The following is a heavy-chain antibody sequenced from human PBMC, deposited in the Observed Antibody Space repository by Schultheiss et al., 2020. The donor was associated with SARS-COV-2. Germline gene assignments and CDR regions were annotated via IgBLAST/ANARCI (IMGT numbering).Heavy chain of an antibody. Sequence: GGSLRLSCAASGFTFSSYAMHWVRQAPGKGLEWVAVIWYDGSNKYYADSVKGRFTISRDNSKNTLYLQMNSLRAEDTAVYYCARDRSGYDWKFDYWGQGTLVTVSS. V-gene: IGHV3-30*07. D-gene: IGHD5-12*01. CDR2: IWYDGSNK. J-gene: IGHJ4*02. CDR1: GFTFSSYA. CDR3: ARDRSGYDWKFDY.